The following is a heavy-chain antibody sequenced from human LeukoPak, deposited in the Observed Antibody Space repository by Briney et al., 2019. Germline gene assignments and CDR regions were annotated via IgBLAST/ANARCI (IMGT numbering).Heavy chain of an antibody. J-gene: IGHJ4*02. CDR1: GFTFSNYY. CDR2: ISGNGGTK. V-gene: IGHV3-11*01. CDR3: GRGIPVDY. Sequence: GGSLRLSCAASGFTFSNYYISWIRQAPGKGLEWVSYISGNGGTKYDADSVKGRFIMTRGSAKKSVYLQMTSLRVEDTAVYYCGRGIPVDYWGQGLLVTVSS.